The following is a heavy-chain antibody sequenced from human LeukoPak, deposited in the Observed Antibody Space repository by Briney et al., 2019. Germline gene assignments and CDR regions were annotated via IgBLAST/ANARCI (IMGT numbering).Heavy chain of an antibody. D-gene: IGHD3-22*01. CDR3: ARSYGDDSSGIFDI. Sequence: PGGSLRLSCAASGFTFSSYAMHWVRQAPGKGLEWVAVISYDGSNKYYADSVKGRFTISRDNSKNTLYLQMNSLRAEDTAVYYCARSYGDDSSGIFDIWGQGTMVTVSS. V-gene: IGHV3-30-3*01. CDR2: ISYDGSNK. CDR1: GFTFSSYA. J-gene: IGHJ3*02.